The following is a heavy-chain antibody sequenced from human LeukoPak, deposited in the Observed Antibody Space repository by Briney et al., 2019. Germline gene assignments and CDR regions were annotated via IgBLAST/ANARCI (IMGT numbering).Heavy chain of an antibody. J-gene: IGHJ4*02. CDR3: ARNGPDYIWGNYLHY. Sequence: PGGSLRLSCAASGFTFSTYGMHWARQAPGKGLEWVAFIRYDGNNKYYADSVKGRFTISRDNSENMLYLEMKSLRPEDTAVYYCARNGPDYIWGNYLHYWGQGTLVTVSS. V-gene: IGHV3-30*02. CDR1: GFTFSTYG. CDR2: IRYDGNNK. D-gene: IGHD3-16*01.